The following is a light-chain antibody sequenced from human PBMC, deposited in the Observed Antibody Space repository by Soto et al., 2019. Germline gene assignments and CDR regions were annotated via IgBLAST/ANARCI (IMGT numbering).Light chain of an antibody. V-gene: IGKV3-15*01. CDR1: QTVGNN. J-gene: IGKJ3*01. Sequence: EIVRTQSPATLSVSPGERATLSCRASQTVGNNVAWSQHKPCQAPGLLVYVASTRATNIPARFSGSGSGTEFTLTISSLQSEDSAVYYCQQYNDWHFTFGPGTKVEIK. CDR2: VAS. CDR3: QQYNDWHFT.